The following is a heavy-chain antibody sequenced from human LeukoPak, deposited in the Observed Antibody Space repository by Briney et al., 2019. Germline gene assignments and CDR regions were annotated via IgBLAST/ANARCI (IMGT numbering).Heavy chain of an antibody. CDR2: IIPIFGTA. J-gene: IGHJ4*02. D-gene: IGHD3-22*01. CDR3: ARDYDSSGYDFDY. V-gene: IGHV1-69*05. CDR1: GGTFSSYA. Sequence: SVKVSCKASGGTFSSYAIRWVRQAPGQGLEWMGGIIPIFGTANYAQKFQGRVTITTDESTSTAYMELSSLRSEDTAVYYCARDYDSSGYDFDYWGQGTLVTVSS.